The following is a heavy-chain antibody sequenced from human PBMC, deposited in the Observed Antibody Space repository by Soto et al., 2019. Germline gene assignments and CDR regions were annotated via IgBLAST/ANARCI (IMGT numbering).Heavy chain of an antibody. J-gene: IGHJ2*01. V-gene: IGHV3-23*01. Sequence: SGGSLRLSCEASGFAFSTYAMSWVRQAPGKGLEWISALSGNGDTTYNADSVKGRFTIFRDNSKNTLYLQMNSLRAEDTAVYYCAKPLESSYWSFDFWGPGTLVTVSS. CDR2: LSGNGDTT. CDR3: AKPLESSYWSFDF. CDR1: GFAFSTYA.